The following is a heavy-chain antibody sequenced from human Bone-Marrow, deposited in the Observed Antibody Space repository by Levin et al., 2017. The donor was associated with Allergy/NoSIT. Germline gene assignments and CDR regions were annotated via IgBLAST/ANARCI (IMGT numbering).Heavy chain of an antibody. CDR2: IKEDGSEK. D-gene: IGHD5-24*01. Sequence: GGSRRLSCAASGFTFSNSWMSWVRQTPGKGLEWVANIKEDGSEKYYVDSVKGRFTISRDNAKNSLYVQMNSLRAEDTAVYYCARDQFRRATIGARWFDPWGQGTLVIVSS. CDR1: GFTFSNSW. CDR3: ARDQFRRATIGARWFDP. V-gene: IGHV3-7*01. J-gene: IGHJ5*02.